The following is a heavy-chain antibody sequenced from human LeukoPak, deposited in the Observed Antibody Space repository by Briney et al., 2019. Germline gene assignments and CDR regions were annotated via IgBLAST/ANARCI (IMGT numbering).Heavy chain of an antibody. D-gene: IGHD3-22*01. V-gene: IGHV1-69*05. CDR3: ARGTYYYDSSGYYFDY. CDR2: IIPIFGTA. Sequence: SVKVSCKASGGTFSSYAISWVRQAPGQGLEWMGGIIPIFGTANYAQKFQGRVTMTRDTSTSTVYMELSSLRSEDTAVYYCARGTYYYDSSGYYFDYWGQGTLVTVSS. CDR1: GGTFSSYA. J-gene: IGHJ4*02.